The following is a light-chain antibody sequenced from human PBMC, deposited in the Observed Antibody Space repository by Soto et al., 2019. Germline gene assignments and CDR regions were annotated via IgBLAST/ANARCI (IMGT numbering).Light chain of an antibody. CDR2: DAS. CDR3: QQRSNWPLT. CDR1: QSVTNY. Sequence: EIFLTQSPDTLSLSPVERATLTCMASQSVTNYIAWYQQRPGQAPRLLIYDASNRATGVPARFSGSRSGTDFTLTISDLEPADFAVYYCQQRSNWPLTFGQGTKVDIK. J-gene: IGKJ1*01. V-gene: IGKV3-11*01.